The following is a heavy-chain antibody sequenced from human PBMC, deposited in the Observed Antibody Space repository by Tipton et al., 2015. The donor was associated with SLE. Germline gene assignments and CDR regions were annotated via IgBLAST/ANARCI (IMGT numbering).Heavy chain of an antibody. CDR3: ARGSITMIVGNWFDP. Sequence: TLSLTCTVSGGSISSGGYYWNWIRQHPGKDLEWIGYISYSGSTYYNPSLKSRVTISVDTSKNQFSLKLNSVTAADTAVYYCARGSITMIVGNWFDPWGQGTLVTVSS. V-gene: IGHV4-31*03. D-gene: IGHD3-22*01. CDR2: ISYSGST. CDR1: GGSISSGGYY. J-gene: IGHJ5*02.